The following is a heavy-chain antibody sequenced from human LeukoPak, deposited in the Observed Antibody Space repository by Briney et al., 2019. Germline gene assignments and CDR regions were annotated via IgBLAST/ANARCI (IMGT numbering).Heavy chain of an antibody. D-gene: IGHD2-21*01. CDR1: GFSFSRYW. CDR3: ARVARLGDAFVI. CDR2: TREEGGER. V-gene: IGHV3-7*01. J-gene: IGHJ3*02. Sequence: GGSLRLSCAASGFSFSRYWMTWVRQAPGKGLEWVANTREEGGERYYVDSVKGRFTISRDNAKNSLYLQMNSLRAEDTAVYYCARVARLGDAFVIWGQGTMVTVSS.